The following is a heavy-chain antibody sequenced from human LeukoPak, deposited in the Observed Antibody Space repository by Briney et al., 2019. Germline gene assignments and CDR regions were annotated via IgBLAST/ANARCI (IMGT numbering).Heavy chain of an antibody. V-gene: IGHV3-20*04. D-gene: IGHD2-2*01. CDR3: ERAPITSPFYFDY. J-gene: IGHJ4*02. Sequence: SGGSLRLSCTASGFAFDEHGMSWVRQVPGKGLEWVSGINWSGGSTGYADPLRGRFTISRDNAKNSLYLQMDSLRAEDTALYYCERAPITSPFYFDYWGQGTLVTVSS. CDR1: GFAFDEHG. CDR2: INWSGGST.